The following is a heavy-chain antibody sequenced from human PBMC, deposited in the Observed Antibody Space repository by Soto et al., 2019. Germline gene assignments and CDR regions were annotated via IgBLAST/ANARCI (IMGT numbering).Heavy chain of an antibody. J-gene: IGHJ4*02. CDR2: ISYSGST. Sequence: WTWIRQHPGQGLEWIGFISYSGSTYYSSSLKGRVAISADTSKNQFSLKLNSVTDADTAVYYCTRGDYWGQGTLVNVSS. V-gene: IGHV4-31*02. CDR3: TRGDY.